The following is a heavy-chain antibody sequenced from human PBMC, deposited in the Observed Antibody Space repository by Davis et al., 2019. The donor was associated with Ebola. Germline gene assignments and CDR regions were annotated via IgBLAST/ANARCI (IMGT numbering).Heavy chain of an antibody. CDR1: GFTFSSYG. Sequence: GGSLRLSCAASGFTFSSYGMHWVRQAPSKGLEWVAVISYDGSNKYYADSVKGRFTISRDNSKNTLYLQMNSLRAEDTAVYYCAKDLDLTDGMDVWGQGTTVTVSS. D-gene: IGHD1-7*01. CDR2: ISYDGSNK. V-gene: IGHV3-30*18. CDR3: AKDLDLTDGMDV. J-gene: IGHJ6*02.